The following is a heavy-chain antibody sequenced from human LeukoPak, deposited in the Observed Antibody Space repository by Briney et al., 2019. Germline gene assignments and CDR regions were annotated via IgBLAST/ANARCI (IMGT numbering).Heavy chain of an antibody. V-gene: IGHV3-23*01. CDR1: GFSFSSYA. CDR2: IFGNGDTT. Sequence: GGSLRLSCAASGFSFSSYAMNWVRQAPGKGLEWVSIIFGNGDTTYYADSVKGRFTVSRDNSKDTLYLQMNDLRPDDTAIYSCANRNTMVRGGPCFDYWGQGLLVTVSS. CDR3: ANRNTMVRGGPCFDY. J-gene: IGHJ4*02. D-gene: IGHD3-10*01.